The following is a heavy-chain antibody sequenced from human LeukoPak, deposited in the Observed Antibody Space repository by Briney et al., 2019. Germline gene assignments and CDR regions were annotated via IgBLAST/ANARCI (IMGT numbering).Heavy chain of an antibody. D-gene: IGHD3-9*01. J-gene: IGHJ4*02. CDR2: IRYDGSNK. CDR1: GFTFSSYG. V-gene: IGHV3-30*02. Sequence: PGGSLRLSCAASGFTFSSYGMHWVRQAPGKGLERVAFIRYDGSNKYYADSVKGRFTISRDNSKNTLYLQMNSLRAEDTAVYYCAKGPRNWRYYDILTGRFLGYFDYWGQGTLVTVSS. CDR3: AKGPRNWRYYDILTGRFLGYFDY.